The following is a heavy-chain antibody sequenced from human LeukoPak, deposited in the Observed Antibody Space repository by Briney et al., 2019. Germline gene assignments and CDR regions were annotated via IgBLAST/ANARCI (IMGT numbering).Heavy chain of an antibody. CDR1: GFTFSSYS. D-gene: IGHD3-22*01. Sequence: GGSLRLSCAASGFTFSSYSMNWVRQAPGKGLEWVSSISTSSSYIYYADSVQGRFTISSDNAKTSLYLQMNSLRAEDTAVYYCARDTASVSSYDSNFDYWGQGTLVTVSS. J-gene: IGHJ4*02. V-gene: IGHV3-21*01. CDR3: ARDTASVSSYDSNFDY. CDR2: ISTSSSYI.